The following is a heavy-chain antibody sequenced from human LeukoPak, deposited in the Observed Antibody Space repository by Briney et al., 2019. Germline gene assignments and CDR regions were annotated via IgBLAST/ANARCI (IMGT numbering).Heavy chain of an antibody. J-gene: IGHJ4*02. CDR3: ARGPSNYDFWSGYLWIDY. CDR1: GYTFTSHY. Sequence: ASVKVSCKASGYTFTSHYMHWVRQAPGQGLEWMGWININTGNPTYAQGFTGRFVFSLDTSVSTAYLQISSLKAEDTAVYYCARGPSNYDFWSGYLWIDYWGQGTLVTVSS. V-gene: IGHV7-4-1*02. D-gene: IGHD3-3*01. CDR2: ININTGNP.